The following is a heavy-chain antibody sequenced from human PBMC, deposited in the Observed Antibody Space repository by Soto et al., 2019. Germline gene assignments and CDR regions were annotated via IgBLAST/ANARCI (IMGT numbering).Heavy chain of an antibody. CDR3: ARADGAGGYDYYYYGMAV. CDR1: GDSVSSNSAA. D-gene: IGHD5-12*01. Sequence: SQTLSLTCAISGDSVSSNSAAWNWIRQSPSRGLEWLGRTYYRSKWYNDYAVSVKSRITINPDTSKNQFSLQLNSVTPEDTAVYYCARADGAGGYDYYYYGMAVWGQGTTVTVSS. CDR2: TYYRSKWYN. J-gene: IGHJ6*02. V-gene: IGHV6-1*01.